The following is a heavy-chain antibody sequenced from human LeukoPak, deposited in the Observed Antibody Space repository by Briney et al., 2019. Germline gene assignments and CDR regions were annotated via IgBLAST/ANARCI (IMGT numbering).Heavy chain of an antibody. Sequence: SETLSLTCTVSGCSISSYHWSWIRQPAGKGLEWIGRIYTSESTNYNPSLKSRVTMSVDTSKNQFSLKLSHVTATDAAVYYCARHKRSSRTQVLYFDYWGQGTLVTVSS. CDR3: ARHKRSSRTQVLYFDY. CDR1: GCSISSYH. CDR2: IYTSEST. D-gene: IGHD6-13*01. J-gene: IGHJ4*02. V-gene: IGHV4-4*07.